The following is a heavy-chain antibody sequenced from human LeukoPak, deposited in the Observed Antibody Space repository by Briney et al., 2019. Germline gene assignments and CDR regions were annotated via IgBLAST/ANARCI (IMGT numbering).Heavy chain of an antibody. J-gene: IGHJ4*02. D-gene: IGHD3-10*01. CDR3: ARDRPGYYGSGSLDY. V-gene: IGHV3-21*01. CDR2: ISSSSSYI. CDR1: GFTFSSYS. Sequence: PGGSLRLSCAASGFTFSSYSMNWVRQAPGKGLEWVSSISSSSSYIYYADSAKGRFTISRDNAKNSLYLQMNSLRAEDTAVYYCARDRPGYYGSGSLDYWGQGTLVTVSS.